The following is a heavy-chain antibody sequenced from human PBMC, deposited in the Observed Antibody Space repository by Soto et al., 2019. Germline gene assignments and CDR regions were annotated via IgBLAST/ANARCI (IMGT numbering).Heavy chain of an antibody. CDR2: IWHDGSNK. D-gene: IGHD4-17*01. V-gene: IGHV3-33*01. CDR3: ARDGDDYGDYATQNYGMDV. Sequence: VGSRRLSCAAAGFTFSSCGMHWVRQAPGKGREGGGVIWHDGSNKYYADSVKGRFTISRDNSKNTLYLQMNSLRAEDTAVYYCARDGDDYGDYATQNYGMDVWGQGTTVTVSS. CDR1: GFTFSSCG. J-gene: IGHJ6*02.